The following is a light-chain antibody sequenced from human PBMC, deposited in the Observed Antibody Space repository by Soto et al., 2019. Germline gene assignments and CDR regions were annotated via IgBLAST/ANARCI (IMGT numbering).Light chain of an antibody. CDR3: QQYNSYSYT. CDR1: QDISNF. CDR2: AAS. Sequence: DIQMTQSPSSLSAFVGDTVTITCRASQDISNFLAWYQQKPGKVPKLLIYAASTLQSGVPSRFSGSGSGTDFTLTISSLQPDDFATYYCQQYNSYSYTFGQGTKVDIK. V-gene: IGKV1-27*01. J-gene: IGKJ2*01.